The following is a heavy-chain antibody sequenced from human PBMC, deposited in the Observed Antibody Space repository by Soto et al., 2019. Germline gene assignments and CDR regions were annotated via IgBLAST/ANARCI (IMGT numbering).Heavy chain of an antibody. CDR3: AKGPSRLDD. V-gene: IGHV6-1*01. J-gene: IGHJ4*02. CDR2: TYYRSKWYS. Sequence: PSQTLSLTCAISGDSVSSNSATWNWIRQSPSRGLEWLGRTYYRSKWYSACAVSVKSRITINPDTSKNQFSLQLNSVTPDDTAVYYCAKGPSRLDDRGQGTPVTVSS. D-gene: IGHD2-2*01. CDR1: GDSVSSNSAT.